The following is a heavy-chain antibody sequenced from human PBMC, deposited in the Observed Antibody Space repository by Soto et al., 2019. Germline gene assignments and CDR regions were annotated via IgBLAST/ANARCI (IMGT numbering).Heavy chain of an antibody. CDR1: GFNIDDYA. Sequence: SLRLSCATSGFNIDDYAMHWVRQAPGKGLEWVSGINWNSGSIGYGDSVKGRFTISRDNAKNSLYLQMNSLRTEDTALYYCTRDMGADYYYYGMDVWGQGTPVTVS. CDR2: INWNSGSI. J-gene: IGHJ6*02. V-gene: IGHV3-9*01. D-gene: IGHD1-26*01. CDR3: TRDMGADYYYYGMDV.